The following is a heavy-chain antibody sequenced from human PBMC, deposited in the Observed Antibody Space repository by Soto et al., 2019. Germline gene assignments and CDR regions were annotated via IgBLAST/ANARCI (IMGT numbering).Heavy chain of an antibody. V-gene: IGHV4-31*03. J-gene: IGHJ4*02. CDR3: AREDSSSSVEDS. CDR1: GGSVSSDGYY. CDR2: IYYSGST. D-gene: IGHD6-6*01. Sequence: SETLSLTCTVSGGSVSSDGYYWSWIRQHPGKGLEWIGYIYYSGSTFYNPSLKSRVTISVDTSKNQFSLELSSVTVADTAVYYCAREDSSSSVEDSWGQGTLVTVSS.